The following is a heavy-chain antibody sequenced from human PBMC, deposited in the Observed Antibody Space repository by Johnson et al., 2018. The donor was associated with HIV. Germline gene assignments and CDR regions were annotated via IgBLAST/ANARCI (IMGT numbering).Heavy chain of an antibody. CDR2: ISYDGSNK. Sequence: QVQLVESGGGVVQPGRSLRLSCAASGFTFSSYGMHWVRQAPGKGLEWVAVISYDGSNKYYADSVKGRFTISRDNSNNTLYLQMNSLRAEDTAIYYCAKGLWGGTYPHDANDIWGQGTMVTVSS. D-gene: IGHD1-26*01. J-gene: IGHJ3*02. V-gene: IGHV3-30*18. CDR1: GFTFSSYG. CDR3: AKGLWGGTYPHDANDI.